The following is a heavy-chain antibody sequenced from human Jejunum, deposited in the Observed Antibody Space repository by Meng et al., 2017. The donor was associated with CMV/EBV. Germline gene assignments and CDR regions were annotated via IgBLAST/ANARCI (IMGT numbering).Heavy chain of an antibody. D-gene: IGHD3-10*01. Sequence: GYPFIGYYVHWVRQAPGRGLEWMGWIMPNSGATNYAQNFQGRVTMTRDTSITTAYMELNRLTSDDTAVYYCARRSWFGELEDGLDVWGQGTMVTVSS. V-gene: IGHV1-2*02. J-gene: IGHJ3*01. CDR1: GYPFIGYY. CDR2: IMPNSGAT. CDR3: ARRSWFGELEDGLDV.